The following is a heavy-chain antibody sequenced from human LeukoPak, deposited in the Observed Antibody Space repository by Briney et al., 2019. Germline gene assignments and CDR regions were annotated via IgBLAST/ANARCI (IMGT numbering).Heavy chain of an antibody. J-gene: IGHJ4*02. D-gene: IGHD6-6*01. V-gene: IGHV3-21*01. CDR2: ISSGSSYK. CDR3: ARDSLEYSSSSGFDY. Sequence: RGSLRLSCAASGFTFSSYSMNWVRQAPGKGQEWVSAISSGSSYKYFTDSVRGRFSISRDNAKDSLYLQMNSLRAEDTAVYYCARDSLEYSSSSGFDYWGQGTLVTVSS. CDR1: GFTFSSYS.